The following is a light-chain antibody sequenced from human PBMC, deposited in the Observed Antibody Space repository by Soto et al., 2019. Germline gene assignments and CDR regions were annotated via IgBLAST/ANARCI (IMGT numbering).Light chain of an antibody. CDR1: SSDVGAYNY. CDR2: EVS. V-gene: IGLV2-14*01. CDR3: SSYTSSRNLV. Sequence: QSALTQPASVSGSPGQSITISCTGTSSDVGAYNYVSWYQQHPGKAPKLIIYEVSTRPSGISNRFSASKSGNTASLTISGLQAEDEAHYYCSSYTSSRNLVFGGGTKLTVL. J-gene: IGLJ2*01.